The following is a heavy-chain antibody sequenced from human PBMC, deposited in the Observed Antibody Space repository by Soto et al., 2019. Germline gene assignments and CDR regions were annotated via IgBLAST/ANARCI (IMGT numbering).Heavy chain of an antibody. CDR1: GFTFSSYA. CDR3: ARAGFSDYGDYGDY. V-gene: IGHV3-30-3*01. D-gene: IGHD4-17*01. J-gene: IGHJ4*02. Sequence: VQLVESGGGLVQPGGSLRLSCAASGFTFSSYAMHWVRQAPGKGLEWVAVISYDGSNKYYADSVKGRFTISRDNSKNTLYLQMNSLRAEDTAVYYCARAGFSDYGDYGDYWGQGTLVTVSS. CDR2: ISYDGSNK.